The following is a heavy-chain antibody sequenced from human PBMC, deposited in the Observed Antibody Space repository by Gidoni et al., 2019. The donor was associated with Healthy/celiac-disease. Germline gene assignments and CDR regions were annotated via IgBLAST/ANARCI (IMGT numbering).Heavy chain of an antibody. CDR2: ISSNGGST. D-gene: IGHD3-16*01. V-gene: IGHV3-64D*06. CDR3: VKDPRGYEDAFDI. CDR1: GFPFSSYA. J-gene: IGHJ3*02. Sequence: EVQLVASGGGLVQPGGSLSLSCSASGFPFSSYAMHWVRQAPGKGLEYVSAISSNGGSTYYADSVKGRFTISRDNSKNTLYLQMSSLRAEDTAVYYCVKDPRGYEDAFDIWGQGTMVTVSS.